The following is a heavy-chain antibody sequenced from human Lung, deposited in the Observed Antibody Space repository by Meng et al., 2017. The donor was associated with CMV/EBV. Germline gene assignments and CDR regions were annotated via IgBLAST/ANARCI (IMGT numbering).Heavy chain of an antibody. CDR3: ARARLRDGSHYYFDY. J-gene: IGHJ4*02. CDR1: GFTFSSYA. CDR2: ISYDGSNK. Sequence: GGSXRLXCAASGFTFSSYAMHWVRQAPGKGLEWVAVISYDGSNKYYADSVKGRFTISRDNSKNTLYLQMNSLRAEDTAVYYCARARLRDGSHYYFDYWGQGTLVTVSS. D-gene: IGHD5-24*01. V-gene: IGHV3-30*04.